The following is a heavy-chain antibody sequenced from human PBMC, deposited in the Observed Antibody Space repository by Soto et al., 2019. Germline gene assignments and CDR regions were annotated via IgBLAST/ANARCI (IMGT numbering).Heavy chain of an antibody. Sequence: LRLSCASSGFTFNNYGMNWVRQAPGKGLEWVAIISNDGSNKYYIESVRGRFTISRDNSKNMLFLQMNSLRVEDTAVYFCTKDGRFDSDGSLYYYYYGMDVWGQGTTVTVSS. CDR1: GFTFNNYG. D-gene: IGHD2-15*01. V-gene: IGHV3-30*18. J-gene: IGHJ6*02. CDR3: TKDGRFDSDGSLYYYYYGMDV. CDR2: ISNDGSNK.